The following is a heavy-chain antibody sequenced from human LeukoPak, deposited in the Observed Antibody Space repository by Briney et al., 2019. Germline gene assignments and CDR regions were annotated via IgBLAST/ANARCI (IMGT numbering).Heavy chain of an antibody. CDR1: GFIFRNYG. D-gene: IGHD4-17*01. Sequence: QSGGSLRLSCAASGFIFRNYGMHWVRQAPGKGLEWVGVISDDGRRKDYADSVKGRFTISRDNSKDTLYLQMNSLRAEDTAVYYCAKRPSDYGDYVSYFDYWGQGTLVTVSS. J-gene: IGHJ4*02. CDR3: AKRPSDYGDYVSYFDY. V-gene: IGHV3-30*18. CDR2: ISDDGRRK.